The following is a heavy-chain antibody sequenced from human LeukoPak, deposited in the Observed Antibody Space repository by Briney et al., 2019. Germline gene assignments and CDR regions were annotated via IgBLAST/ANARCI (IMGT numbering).Heavy chain of an antibody. CDR2: INWNGGST. CDR1: GFTFSNAW. CDR3: AREQSIAARQGYYYYYMDV. D-gene: IGHD6-6*01. Sequence: GGSLRLSCAASGFTFSNAWMSWVRQAPGKGLEWVSGINWNGGSTGYADSVKGRFTISRDNAKNSLYLQMNSLRAEDTALYYCAREQSIAARQGYYYYYMDVWGKGTTVTVSS. J-gene: IGHJ6*03. V-gene: IGHV3-20*04.